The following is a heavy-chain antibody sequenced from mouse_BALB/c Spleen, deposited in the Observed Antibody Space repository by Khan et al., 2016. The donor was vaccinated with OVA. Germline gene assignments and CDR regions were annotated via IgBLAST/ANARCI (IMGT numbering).Heavy chain of an antibody. J-gene: IGHJ1*01. V-gene: IGHV1-77*01. CDR1: GYTFTDYV. CDR2: IYPGSGNT. CDR3: ARPSYYYGSKSYWFFHV. Sequence: QVQLKQSGPELVKPGASVKMSCKASGYTFTDYVISWVKQGTGQGLEWIGEIYPGSGNTSYNEKFRGKASLTADQSSSTAYMQVNSLTSEDSAVYFCARPSYYYGSKSYWFFHVWGAGTTVTVSS. D-gene: IGHD1-1*01.